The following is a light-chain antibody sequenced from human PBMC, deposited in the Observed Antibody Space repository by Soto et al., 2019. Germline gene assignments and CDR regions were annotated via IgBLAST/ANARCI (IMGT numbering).Light chain of an antibody. Sequence: QSALTQPASVSGSPGQSITISCTGTSSDVGAYNYVSWYQQHPGKAPKLMIFEVSNRASGVSIRFSGSKSGNTASLTISGLQAEDEADYYCSSYTTGTTIEIGGGTKVTVL. CDR3: SSYTTGTTIE. CDR2: EVS. J-gene: IGLJ2*01. V-gene: IGLV2-14*01. CDR1: SSDVGAYNY.